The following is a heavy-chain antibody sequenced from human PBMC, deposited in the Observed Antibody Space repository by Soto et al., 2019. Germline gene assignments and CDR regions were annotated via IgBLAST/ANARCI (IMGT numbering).Heavy chain of an antibody. Sequence: PSETLSLTCTVSGGSISSSSYYWGWIRQPPGKGLEWIGSIYYSGSTYYNPSLKSRVTISVDTSKNQFSLKLSSVTAADTAVYYCARLSPVTNSYYYYYYYMDVWGKGTTVT. CDR2: IYYSGST. J-gene: IGHJ6*03. V-gene: IGHV4-39*01. CDR1: GGSISSSSYY. D-gene: IGHD4-4*01. CDR3: ARLSPVTNSYYYYYYYMDV.